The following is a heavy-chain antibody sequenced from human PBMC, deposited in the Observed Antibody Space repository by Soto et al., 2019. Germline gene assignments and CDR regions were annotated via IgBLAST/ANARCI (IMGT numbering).Heavy chain of an antibody. D-gene: IGHD1-26*01. Sequence: PGCSLRLSCAISGFSVSSNYLSWVRQAPGKGLEWVSVHYSGGSTYYADSVQGRFTISRDKSNNTLYLQMRRVRAEDTAVYFCARHRHPRGTVGATSPLDPWGQGTQVTASS. J-gene: IGHJ5*02. CDR1: GFSVSSNY. CDR2: HYSGGST. CDR3: ARHRHPRGTVGATSPLDP. V-gene: IGHV3-53*01.